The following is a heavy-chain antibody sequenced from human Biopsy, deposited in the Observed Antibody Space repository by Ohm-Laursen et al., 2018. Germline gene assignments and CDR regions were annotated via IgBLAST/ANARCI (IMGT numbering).Heavy chain of an antibody. CDR2: TYYSGST. D-gene: IGHD2-21*01. Sequence: TLSLTCTVSGGSVSSNTNYWAWIRQPPGKGLQWIGYTYYSGSTNYNPSLNSRVTIAADTSKNQFSLRLTSVTAADTAVYYCAIDRVPRRGVMPVYYYGMDVRGQGSTVTVSS. CDR3: AIDRVPRRGVMPVYYYGMDV. CDR1: GGSVSSNTNY. V-gene: IGHV4-61*01. J-gene: IGHJ6*02.